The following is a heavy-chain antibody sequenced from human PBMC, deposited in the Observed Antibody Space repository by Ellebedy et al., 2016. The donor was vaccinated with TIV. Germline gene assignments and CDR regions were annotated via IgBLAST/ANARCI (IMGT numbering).Heavy chain of an antibody. Sequence: PGGSLRLSCAASGSPFKNHAVSWVRQAPGKGLEWVSAISGSGSSTSYADSVKWRFAISRDNAKDTLSLEMNSLRAEDTAVYYCACWSGDWNGPFDYWGPGTLVTVST. V-gene: IGHV3-23*01. D-gene: IGHD2-21*02. CDR1: GSPFKNHA. CDR3: ACWSGDWNGPFDY. CDR2: ISGSGSST. J-gene: IGHJ4*02.